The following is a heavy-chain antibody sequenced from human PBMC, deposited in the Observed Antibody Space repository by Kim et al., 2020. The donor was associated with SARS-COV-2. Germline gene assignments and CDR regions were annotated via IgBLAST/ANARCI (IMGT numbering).Heavy chain of an antibody. CDR1: GFTFSNYT. D-gene: IGHD3-9*01. V-gene: IGHV3-21*01. J-gene: IGHJ4*02. CDR2: ISASSSYI. CDR3: ARDPHRPPLRYFAWLAHYFDY. Sequence: GGSLRLSCAASGFTFSNYTMNWVRQSPGKGLEWVSSISASSSYIYYAESAKGRFTISRDDAENSLYLQMDSLRVDDTAMYYCARDPHRPPLRYFAWLAHYFDYWGQGILVTVSS.